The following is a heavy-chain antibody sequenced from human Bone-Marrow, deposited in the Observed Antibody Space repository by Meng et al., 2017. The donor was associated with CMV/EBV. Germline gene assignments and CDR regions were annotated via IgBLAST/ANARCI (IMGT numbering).Heavy chain of an antibody. CDR1: CGSIHTCDFY. J-gene: IGHJ5*02. CDR3: ARLDPRMTTVDH. D-gene: IGHD4-17*01. V-gene: IGHV4-39*07. Sequence: FSCGSIHTCDFYWGWIRQPPGKGLEWIGSLYYGGSTYYNPSLKSRVTISIDTSKNQVSLKVTSVTAADTAVYFCARLDPRMTTVDHWGQGTLVTVSS. CDR2: LYYGGST.